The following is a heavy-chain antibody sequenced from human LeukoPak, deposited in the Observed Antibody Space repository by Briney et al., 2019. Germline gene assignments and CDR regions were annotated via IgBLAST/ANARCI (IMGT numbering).Heavy chain of an antibody. J-gene: IGHJ4*02. CDR1: GYTFTGYY. CDR3: ARDLLGYDYVWGSYRYNFDY. V-gene: IGHV1-2*02. Sequence: ASVKVSCKASGYTFTGYYMHWVRQAPGQGLEWMGWINPNSGGTNYAQKFQGRVTMTRDTSISTAYMELSRLRSDDTAVYYCARDLLGYDYVWGSYRYNFDYWGQGTLVTVSS. CDR2: INPNSGGT. D-gene: IGHD3-16*02.